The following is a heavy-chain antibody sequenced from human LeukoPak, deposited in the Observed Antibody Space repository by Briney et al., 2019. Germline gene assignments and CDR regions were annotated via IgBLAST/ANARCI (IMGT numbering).Heavy chain of an antibody. D-gene: IGHD1-26*01. CDR3: ARGYRFRGWAIADFDY. Sequence: GASVKVSCKASGGTFSSYAISWVRQAPGQGLEWMGGIIPIFGTANYAQKFQGRVTITADESTSTAYVELSSLRSEDTAVYYCARGYRFRGWAIADFDYWGQGTLVTVSS. CDR2: IIPIFGTA. CDR1: GGTFSSYA. V-gene: IGHV1-69*13. J-gene: IGHJ4*02.